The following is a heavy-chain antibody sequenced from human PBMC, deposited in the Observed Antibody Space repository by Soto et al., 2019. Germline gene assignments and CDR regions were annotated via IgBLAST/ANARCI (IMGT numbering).Heavy chain of an antibody. J-gene: IGHJ2*01. CDR3: ATESYYDSSGYYGFDL. D-gene: IGHD3-22*01. Sequence: QVQLVESGGGVVQPGRSLRLSCAASGFTFSSYGMRWVRQAPGKGLEWVAVISYDGSNKYYADSVTGRFTISRDNSKNSLDLQMNSLRAEDTAVSYCATESYYDSSGYYGFDLWGRGTLVTVAA. CDR2: ISYDGSNK. V-gene: IGHV3-30*03. CDR1: GFTFSSYG.